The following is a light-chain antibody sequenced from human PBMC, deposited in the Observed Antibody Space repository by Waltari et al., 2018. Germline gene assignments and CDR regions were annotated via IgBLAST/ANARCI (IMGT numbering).Light chain of an antibody. V-gene: IGLV2-14*01. CDR2: DVS. CDR3: SSQSSNDVVL. J-gene: IGLJ2*01. CDR1: SNDVGGYNS. Sequence: QSALTQPASVSGSPGQLVTIFCAGTSNDVGGYNSVSWYQEHPGQAPRVIIYDVSGRPSGVSDRFSGSKSGNTASLTIAGLQAEDEADYYCSSQSSNDVVLFGGGTKLTVL.